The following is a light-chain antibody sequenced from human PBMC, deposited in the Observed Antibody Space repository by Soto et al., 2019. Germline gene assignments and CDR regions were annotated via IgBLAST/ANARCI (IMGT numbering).Light chain of an antibody. J-gene: IGKJ4*01. V-gene: IGKV3-20*01. CDR2: GAS. CDR3: HQYDSSSLT. Sequence: DIVLTQSPGTLSLSPGERATLSCRASQSVSSSYLAWYQQKPGQAPRLLIYGASSRATGIPDRFSGSGSGTDFTLTISRLEPEDFAVYYCHQYDSSSLTFGGGTKVEIK. CDR1: QSVSSSY.